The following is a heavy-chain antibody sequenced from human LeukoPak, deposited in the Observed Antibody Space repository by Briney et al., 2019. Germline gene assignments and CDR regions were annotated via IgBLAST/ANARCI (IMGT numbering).Heavy chain of an antibody. CDR1: GFTFSNYW. V-gene: IGHV3-7*04. J-gene: IGHJ4*02. D-gene: IGHD7-27*01. CDR2: IKQDGSDK. Sequence: PGGSLRLSCAASGFTFSNYWMSWVRQAPGKGLEWVVSIKQDGSDKYYVDSVKGRFTISRDNAENSLYLQMNSLRAEDTAVYYCARYTQTPGDWGQGTLVTVSS. CDR3: ARYTQTPGD.